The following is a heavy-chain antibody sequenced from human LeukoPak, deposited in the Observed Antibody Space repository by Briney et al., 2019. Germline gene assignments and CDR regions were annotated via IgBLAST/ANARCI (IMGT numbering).Heavy chain of an antibody. CDR2: IRYDGNNK. J-gene: IGHJ4*02. Sequence: GGSLRLSCAASGFTFSSYGMLWVRQAPGKGLEWVAFIRYDGNNKLYADSMKGRFTISRDNSKNTLYLRINSLRAEDTAVYYCVKDNPLDYWGQGTLVIVSS. V-gene: IGHV3-30*02. D-gene: IGHD1-14*01. CDR1: GFTFSSYG. CDR3: VKDNPLDY.